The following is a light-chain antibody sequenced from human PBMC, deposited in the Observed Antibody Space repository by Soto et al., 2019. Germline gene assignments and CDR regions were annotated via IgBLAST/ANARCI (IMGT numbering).Light chain of an antibody. CDR2: ASS. Sequence: DIQMTQSPSSLYASVGDRVSLTCRASQSISTYLSWYQQKPGKAPTLLIYASSTLQSGVPSRFIGSGSGTDFTLTISSLQPEDFATYYCQHSYITPPFSFGQGTKVEIK. CDR1: QSISTY. CDR3: QHSYITPPFS. V-gene: IGKV1-39*01. J-gene: IGKJ2*03.